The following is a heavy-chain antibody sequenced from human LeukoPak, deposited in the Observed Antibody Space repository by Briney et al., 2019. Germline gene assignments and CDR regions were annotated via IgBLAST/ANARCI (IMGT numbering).Heavy chain of an antibody. D-gene: IGHD1-14*01. CDR1: GGTFSSYA. V-gene: IGHV1-69*13. Sequence: SVKVSCKASGGTFSSYAISWVRQAPGQGLEWMGGIIPIFGTANYAQKFQGRVTITADESTSTAYTELSSLRSEDTAVYYCARAAVTGAYYYYGMDVWGQGTTVTVSS. J-gene: IGHJ6*02. CDR3: ARAAVTGAYYYYGMDV. CDR2: IIPIFGTA.